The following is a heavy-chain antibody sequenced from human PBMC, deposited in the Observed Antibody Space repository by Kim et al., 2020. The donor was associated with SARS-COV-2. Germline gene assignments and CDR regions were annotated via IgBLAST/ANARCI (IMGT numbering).Heavy chain of an antibody. J-gene: IGHJ4*02. CDR2: SYYSGST. D-gene: IGHD6-19*01. V-gene: IGHV4-31*02. CDR3: ARVGDSGWYVLYFDY. Sequence: GKGLEWSVYSYYSGSTYDNPSLKSRVTMSVNTSKKQFSLKLSAVTAADTAVYYGARVGDSGWYVLYFDYWGQGTLVTVSS.